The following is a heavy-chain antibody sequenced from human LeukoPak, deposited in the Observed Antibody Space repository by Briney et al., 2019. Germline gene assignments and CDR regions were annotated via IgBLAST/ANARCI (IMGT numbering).Heavy chain of an antibody. J-gene: IGHJ4*02. Sequence: PGGSLRLSCAASGFTFSSYWMSWVRQAPGKGLEWVANIKQDGSEKYYVDSVKGRFTISRDNAKNSLYLQMNSLRAEDTAVYYCAREDTLFYYDSSGYTLNLFDYWGQGTLVTVSS. CDR3: AREDTLFYYDSSGYTLNLFDY. V-gene: IGHV3-7*01. CDR2: IKQDGSEK. D-gene: IGHD3-22*01. CDR1: GFTFSSYW.